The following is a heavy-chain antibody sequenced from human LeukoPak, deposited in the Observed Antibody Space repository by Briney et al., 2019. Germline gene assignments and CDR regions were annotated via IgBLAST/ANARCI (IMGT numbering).Heavy chain of an antibody. D-gene: IGHD2-15*01. Sequence: SETLSLTCTVSGGSISSSSYYWGWIRQPPGKGLEWIGSIYYSGSTYYNPSLKSRVTISVDTSKNQFSLKLSSVTAADTAVYYCARLVRPHIVVVVAATRPFDYWGQGTLVTVSS. CDR3: ARLVRPHIVVVVAATRPFDY. V-gene: IGHV4-39*01. CDR1: GGSISSSSYY. CDR2: IYYSGST. J-gene: IGHJ4*02.